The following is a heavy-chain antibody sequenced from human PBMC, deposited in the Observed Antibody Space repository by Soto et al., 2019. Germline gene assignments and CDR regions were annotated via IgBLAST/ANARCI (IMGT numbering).Heavy chain of an antibody. J-gene: IGHJ4*02. Sequence: SETLSLTCAVSSGSISSSNWWSWVRQPPGKGLEWIGEIYHSGSTNYNPSLKSRVTISVDKSKNQFSLKLSSVTAADTAVYYCARRAALGAYCSGGSCYFKSWGQGTLVTVSS. CDR3: ARRAALGAYCSGGSCYFKS. D-gene: IGHD2-15*01. V-gene: IGHV4-4*02. CDR2: IYHSGST. CDR1: SGSISSSNW.